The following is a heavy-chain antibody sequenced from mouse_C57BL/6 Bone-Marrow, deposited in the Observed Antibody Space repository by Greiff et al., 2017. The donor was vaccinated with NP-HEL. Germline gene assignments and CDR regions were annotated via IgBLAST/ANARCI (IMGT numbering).Heavy chain of an antibody. J-gene: IGHJ2*01. CDR1: GYTFTSYG. Sequence: QVQLQQSGAELARPGASVKLSCKASGYTFTSYGISWVKQRTGQGLEWIGETYPRSGNTYYNEKFKGKATLTADKSSSTAYMELRSLTSEDSAVYFCARWFIPWYFDYWGQGTTLTVSS. V-gene: IGHV1-81*01. CDR3: ARWFIPWYFDY. CDR2: TYPRSGNT. D-gene: IGHD1-1*01.